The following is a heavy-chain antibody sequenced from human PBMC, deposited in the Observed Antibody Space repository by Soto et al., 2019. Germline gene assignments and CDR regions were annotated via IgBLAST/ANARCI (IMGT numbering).Heavy chain of an antibody. Sequence: GASVKVSCKASGYTFTSYYMHWVRQAPGQGLEWMGIINPNNGNTNYAQKLQGRVTMTTDTSTSTVYMELRSLRSDDTAVYYCARDKIQLGWFDPWGQGTLVTVSS. CDR3: ARDKIQLGWFDP. CDR1: GYTFTSYY. CDR2: INPNNGNT. V-gene: IGHV1-46*01. J-gene: IGHJ5*02. D-gene: IGHD5-18*01.